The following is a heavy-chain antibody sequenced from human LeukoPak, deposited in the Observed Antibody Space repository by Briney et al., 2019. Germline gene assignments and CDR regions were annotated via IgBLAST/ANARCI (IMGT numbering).Heavy chain of an antibody. CDR1: GFTFSSYW. Sequence: GGSLRLSCAVSGFTFSSYWMTWVRQAPGKGLEWVASVKQDGNEKYYVDSVKGRFTISRDNAKNSLFLQMSSLRVEDTAVYYCARGHGVGAYYFDYWGQGTLVTVSS. CDR2: VKQDGNEK. J-gene: IGHJ4*02. V-gene: IGHV3-7*01. D-gene: IGHD1-26*01. CDR3: ARGHGVGAYYFDY.